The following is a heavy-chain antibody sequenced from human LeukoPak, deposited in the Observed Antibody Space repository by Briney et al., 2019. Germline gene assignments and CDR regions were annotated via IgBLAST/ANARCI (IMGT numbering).Heavy chain of an antibody. Sequence: SETLSLTCAVYGGSFSGYYWSWIRQPPGKGLEWIGEINHSGSTDYNPYLKSRVTISVDTSKNQFSLKLSSVTAADTAVYYCARGGGIQLWLDFDYWGQGTLVTVSS. CDR2: INHSGST. CDR1: GGSFSGYY. V-gene: IGHV4-34*01. CDR3: ARGGGIQLWLDFDY. D-gene: IGHD5-18*01. J-gene: IGHJ4*02.